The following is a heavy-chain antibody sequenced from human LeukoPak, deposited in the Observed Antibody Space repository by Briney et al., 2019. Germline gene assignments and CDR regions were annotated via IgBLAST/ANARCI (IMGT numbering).Heavy chain of an antibody. CDR3: AREYCTNGVCYTRRHYCYYGMDV. J-gene: IGHJ6*02. CDR2: IKQDGSEK. D-gene: IGHD2-8*01. V-gene: IGHV3-7*01. Sequence: GGSLRLSCAASGFTFSSYWMSWVRQAPGKGLEWVANIKQDGSEKYYVDSVKGRFTISRDNAKNSLYLQMNSLRAEDTAVYYCAREYCTNGVCYTRRHYCYYGMDVWGQGTTVTVSS. CDR1: GFTFSSYW.